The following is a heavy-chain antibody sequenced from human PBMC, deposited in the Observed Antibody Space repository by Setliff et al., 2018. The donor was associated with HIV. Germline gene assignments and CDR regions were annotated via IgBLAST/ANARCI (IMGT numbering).Heavy chain of an antibody. D-gene: IGHD5-12*01. V-gene: IGHV4-59*12. J-gene: IGHJ4*02. Sequence: SETLSLTCSVSGSSLSYYYWSWIWQTPGKGLEWMAYVYNSASTRYNPSLASRVTVSIDTSKNQFSLNLTSVTAADTAVYYCARANGYSGYRPIDYWGQGTLVTVSS. CDR3: ARANGYSGYRPIDY. CDR1: GSSLSYYY. CDR2: VYNSAST.